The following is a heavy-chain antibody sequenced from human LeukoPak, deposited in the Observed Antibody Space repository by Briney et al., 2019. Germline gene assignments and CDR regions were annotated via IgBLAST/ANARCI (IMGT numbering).Heavy chain of an antibody. CDR3: ARDLLVDYYGSGSYRLLYMDV. Sequence: SQTLSLTCTVSGGSISSRSYYWSWIRQPAGKGLEWIGRIYTSGSTNYNPSLKSRVTISVDTSKNQFSLKLSSVTAADTAVYYCARDLLVDYYGSGSYRLLYMDVWGKGTTVTVSS. CDR1: GGSISSRSYY. J-gene: IGHJ6*03. CDR2: IYTSGST. D-gene: IGHD3-10*01. V-gene: IGHV4-61*02.